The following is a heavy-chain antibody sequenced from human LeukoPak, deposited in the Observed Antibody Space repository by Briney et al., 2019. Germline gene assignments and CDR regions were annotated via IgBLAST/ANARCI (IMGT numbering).Heavy chain of an antibody. V-gene: IGHV4-39*01. CDR3: ARWYSSSTTVDY. D-gene: IGHD4-17*01. CDR1: GASISSTNYY. CDR2: IYYSGNT. Sequence: KASETLSLTCTVSGASISSTNYYWGWIRQPPGKGLEWIGSIYYSGNTYYTPSLKSRVTISVDTSKNQFSLKLSSVTAADTAVYYCARWYSSSTTVDYWGQGTLVTVSS. J-gene: IGHJ4*02.